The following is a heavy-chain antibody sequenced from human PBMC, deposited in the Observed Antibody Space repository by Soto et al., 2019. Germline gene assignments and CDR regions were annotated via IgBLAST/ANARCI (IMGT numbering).Heavy chain of an antibody. J-gene: IGHJ3*02. V-gene: IGHV1-69*13. Sequence: SVKVSCKASGGTFSSYAISWVRQAPGQGLEWMGGIIPIFGTANYAQKFQGRVTITADESTSTAYMELSSLRSEDTAVYYCARDRASRAGDDAFDIWGQGTMVTVSS. CDR1: GGTFSSYA. D-gene: IGHD3-16*01. CDR2: IIPIFGTA. CDR3: ARDRASRAGDDAFDI.